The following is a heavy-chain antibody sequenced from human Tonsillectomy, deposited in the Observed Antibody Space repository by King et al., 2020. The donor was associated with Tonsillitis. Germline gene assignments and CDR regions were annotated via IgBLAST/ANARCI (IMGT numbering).Heavy chain of an antibody. D-gene: IGHD5-18*01. Sequence: VQLVESGGGVVQPGRSLRLSCAASGFTFSSYAMHWVRQAPGKGLEWVAVISYDGSNKYYADSVKGRFTISRDNSKNTLYLQMNSLRAADTAVYYCAGVTVGGGYSYGSQGAFDYWGQGTLVTVSS. CDR1: GFTFSSYA. V-gene: IGHV3-30*01. CDR3: AGVTVGGGYSYGSQGAFDY. J-gene: IGHJ4*02. CDR2: ISYDGSNK.